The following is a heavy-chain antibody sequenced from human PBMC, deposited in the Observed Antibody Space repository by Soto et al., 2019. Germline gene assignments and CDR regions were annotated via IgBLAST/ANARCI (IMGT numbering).Heavy chain of an antibody. CDR3: AREGTDYYDSSGYEVNFDY. CDR2: IYSGGST. V-gene: IGHV3-66*01. Sequence: GGSLRLSCAASGFTVSSNYMSWVRQAPGKGLEWVSVIYSGGSTYYADSVKGRFTISRDNSKNTLYLQMNSLRAEDTAVYYCAREGTDYYDSSGYEVNFDYWGQGT. CDR1: GFTVSSNY. D-gene: IGHD3-22*01. J-gene: IGHJ4*02.